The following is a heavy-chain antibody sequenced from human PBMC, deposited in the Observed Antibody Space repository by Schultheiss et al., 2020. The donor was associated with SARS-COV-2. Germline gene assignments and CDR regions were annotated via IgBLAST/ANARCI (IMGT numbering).Heavy chain of an antibody. V-gene: IGHV3-23*01. Sequence: GGSLRLSCAVSGFTFSTYTMNWVRQAPGKGLEWVSGITSSVGSTFYADSVKGRFTMSRDNSKNTVNLQMNSLRAEDTAVYYCARERYDYVWGSYRYLGWFDPWGQGTLVTVSS. CDR2: ITSSVGST. D-gene: IGHD3-16*02. J-gene: IGHJ5*02. CDR1: GFTFSTYT. CDR3: ARERYDYVWGSYRYLGWFDP.